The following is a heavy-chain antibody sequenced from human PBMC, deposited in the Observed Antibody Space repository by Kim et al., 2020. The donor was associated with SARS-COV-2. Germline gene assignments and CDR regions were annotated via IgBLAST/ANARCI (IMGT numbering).Heavy chain of an antibody. D-gene: IGHD3-16*01. V-gene: IGHV3-33*01. CDR2: IWYDGSNK. Sequence: GGSLRLSCAASGFTFSSYGMHWVRQAPGKGLEWVAVIWYDGSNKYYADSVKGRFTISRDNSKNTLYLQMNSLRAEDTAVYDYARHRGGEYYYYYMDVWG. CDR1: GFTFSSYG. J-gene: IGHJ6*03. CDR3: ARHRGGEYYYYYMDV.